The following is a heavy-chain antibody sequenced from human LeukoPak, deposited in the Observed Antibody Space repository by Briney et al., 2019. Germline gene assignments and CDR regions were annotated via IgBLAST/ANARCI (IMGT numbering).Heavy chain of an antibody. J-gene: IGHJ3*02. V-gene: IGHV3-21*01. CDR1: GVTFSSYS. D-gene: IGHD4-23*01. CDR2: IINSSSYI. CDR3: ARPQLGNAYGGNSVITASDI. Sequence: PGGSLRLSCAASGVTFSSYSMNWVRQAPGEGLEWVSGIINSSSYIYYAESVKGRVTISRDNAKNSLYLHMNSLRGAATAVPYCARPQLGNAYGGNSVITASDIWGQGTTVTVSS.